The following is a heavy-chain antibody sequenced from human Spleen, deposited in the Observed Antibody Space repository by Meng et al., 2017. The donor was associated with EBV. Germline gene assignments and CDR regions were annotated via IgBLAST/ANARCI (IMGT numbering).Heavy chain of an antibody. CDR1: GYSFINYA. CDR3: ARVVDIFSGVGYCDL. J-gene: IGHJ2*01. D-gene: IGHD3-9*01. Sequence: QVQLVQSGSEWKKPGAAVKVSCKASGYSFINYAMNWVRQAPGQGLEWMGWINTNTGKPTYAQGFTGRFVFTLDISVSTAYLQISSLEAEDTAVYYCARVVDIFSGVGYCDLWGRGTLVTVSS. CDR2: INTNTGKP. V-gene: IGHV7-4-1*02.